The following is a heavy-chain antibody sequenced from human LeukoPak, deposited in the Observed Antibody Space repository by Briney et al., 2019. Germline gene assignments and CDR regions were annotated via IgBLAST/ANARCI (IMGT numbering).Heavy chain of an antibody. Sequence: GRSLRLSCAASGFTFSSYGMHWVRQAPGKGLEWVAVISYDGSNKYYADSVKGRFTISRDNSKNTLYLQMNSLRAEDTAVYYCAKQHSRFGELVALNFDYWGQGTLVTVSS. D-gene: IGHD3-10*01. CDR3: AKQHSRFGELVALNFDY. J-gene: IGHJ4*02. CDR2: ISYDGSNK. V-gene: IGHV3-30*18. CDR1: GFTFSSYG.